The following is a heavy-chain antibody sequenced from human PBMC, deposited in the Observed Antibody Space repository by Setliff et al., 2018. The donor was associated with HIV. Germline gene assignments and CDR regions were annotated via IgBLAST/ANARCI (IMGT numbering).Heavy chain of an antibody. J-gene: IGHJ5*02. D-gene: IGHD2-15*01. V-gene: IGHV4-34*01. CDR2: INHSGRI. CDR3: ARGGASSKYLDP. CDR1: GGSFSGYY. Sequence: NPSETLSLTCAVYGGSFSGYYWSWIRQPPGKGLEWIGEINHSGRINYNPSLKSRVTISVDTSKNQFSLKLSSVTGADTAVYYCARGGASSKYLDPWGQGTLVTVSS.